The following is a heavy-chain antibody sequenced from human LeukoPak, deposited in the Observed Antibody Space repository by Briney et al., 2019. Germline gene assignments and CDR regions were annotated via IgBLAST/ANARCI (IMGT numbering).Heavy chain of an antibody. V-gene: IGHV1-18*01. J-gene: IGHJ3*02. CDR2: IRAYNGKR. CDR1: GYTFTSWG. CDR3: ARSGYSYGADSFDI. D-gene: IGHD5-18*01. Sequence: ASVKVSCKASGYTFTSWGISWVRQAPGQGGEGVGWIRAYNGKRNYVQKLQGRGTMTTDRSTSTANMEMRSLRSDDTAVYYCARSGYSYGADSFDIWGQGTLVTVSS.